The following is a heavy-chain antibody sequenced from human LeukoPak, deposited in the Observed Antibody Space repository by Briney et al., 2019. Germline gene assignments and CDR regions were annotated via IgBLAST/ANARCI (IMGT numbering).Heavy chain of an antibody. Sequence: ASVKVSCKASGYTFTSYYMHWVRQAPGQGLEWMGIINPSGGSTSYAQKFQGRVTMTRDTSTSTVYMELSSLRSEDTAVYYCARDPLYEQQLGRGWFDPWGQGTLVTVSS. J-gene: IGHJ5*02. CDR2: INPSGGST. CDR1: GYTFTSYY. D-gene: IGHD6-13*01. CDR3: ARDPLYEQQLGRGWFDP. V-gene: IGHV1-46*01.